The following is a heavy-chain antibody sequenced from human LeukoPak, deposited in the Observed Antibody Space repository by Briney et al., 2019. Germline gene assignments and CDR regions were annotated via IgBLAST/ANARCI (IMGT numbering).Heavy chain of an antibody. Sequence: GGPLTLSCTASGFTFSNAWMSWVRQARGKGLEWGGRIKSKTDGGTTDYPAPVNGRFTISRDDSDYTLYVQMNSLKTEDTDVYYSATDRALWFGESTYMDVGGKGTTVTVSS. CDR1: GFTFSNAW. J-gene: IGHJ6*03. V-gene: IGHV3-15*01. CDR2: IKSKTDGGTT. D-gene: IGHD3-10*01. CDR3: ATDRALWFGESTYMDV.